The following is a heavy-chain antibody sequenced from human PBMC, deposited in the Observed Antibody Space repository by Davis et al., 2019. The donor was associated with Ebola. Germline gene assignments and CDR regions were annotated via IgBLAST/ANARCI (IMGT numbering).Heavy chain of an antibody. CDR1: GESFSGYY. D-gene: IGHD4-17*01. CDR2: INHSGST. Sequence: SETLSLTCAVYGESFSGYYWSWIRQPPGKGLEWIGEINHSGSTNYNPSLKSRVTISVDTSKNQFSLKLSSVTAADTAVYYCATGVLGDYVYYYYGMDVWGQGTTVTVSS. CDR3: ATGVLGDYVYYYYGMDV. V-gene: IGHV4-34*01. J-gene: IGHJ6*02.